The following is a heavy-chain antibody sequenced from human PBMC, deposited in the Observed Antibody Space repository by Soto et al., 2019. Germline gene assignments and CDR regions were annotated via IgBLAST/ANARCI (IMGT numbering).Heavy chain of an antibody. CDR3: ARDQPGYSYGYGLGY. D-gene: IGHD5-18*01. CDR2: ISSSSSYI. J-gene: IGHJ4*02. CDR1: GFTFSSYS. V-gene: IGHV3-21*01. Sequence: EVQLVESGGGLVKPGGSLRLSCAASGFTFSSYSMNWVRQAPGKGLEWVSSISSSSSYIYYADSVKGRFTISRDNAKKSLYLQMNGLRAEDTAGYYCARDQPGYSYGYGLGYWGQGTLVTVSS.